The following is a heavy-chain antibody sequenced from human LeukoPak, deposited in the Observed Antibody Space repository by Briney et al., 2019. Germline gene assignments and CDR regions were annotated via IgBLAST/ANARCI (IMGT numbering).Heavy chain of an antibody. CDR2: ISSSGSTI. CDR3: ARDQSGYASLDY. J-gene: IGHJ4*02. CDR1: GFTFSSYE. D-gene: IGHD5-12*01. Sequence: GGSLRLSCAASGFTFSSYEMNWVRQAPGKGLEWVSYISSSGSTIYYADSVKGRFTISRDNAKNSLYLQMNGLRAEDTAVYYCARDQSGYASLDYWGQGTLVTVSS. V-gene: IGHV3-48*03.